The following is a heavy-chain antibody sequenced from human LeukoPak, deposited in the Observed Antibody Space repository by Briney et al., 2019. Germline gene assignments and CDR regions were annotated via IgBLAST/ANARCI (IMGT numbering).Heavy chain of an antibody. J-gene: IGHJ6*02. CDR3: ARNNYVTHFYGLDV. Sequence: SETLSLTCTVSGGSISSYYWSWIRQPPGKRLEWIGHIYYSGSTNYNPSLKSRVTISVDTSRNQFSLKLSSVTAADTAVYFCARNNYVTHFYGLDVWGQGTTVTVSS. CDR1: GGSISSYY. CDR2: IYYSGST. D-gene: IGHD4-11*01. V-gene: IGHV4-59*01.